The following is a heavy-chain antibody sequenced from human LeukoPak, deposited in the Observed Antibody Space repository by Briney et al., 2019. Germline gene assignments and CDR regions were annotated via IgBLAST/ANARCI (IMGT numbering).Heavy chain of an antibody. CDR3: ASRYSSSWYSSYYYYYMDV. CDR1: GGSISSSSYY. D-gene: IGHD6-13*01. CDR2: IYYSGST. J-gene: IGHJ6*03. Sequence: SETLSLTCTVSGGSISSSSYYWGWIRQPPGKGLEWIGSIYYSGSTYYNPSLKSRVTISVDTSKNQFSLKLSSVTAADTAVYYCASRYSSSWYSSYYYYYMDVWGKGTTVTVSS. V-gene: IGHV4-39*07.